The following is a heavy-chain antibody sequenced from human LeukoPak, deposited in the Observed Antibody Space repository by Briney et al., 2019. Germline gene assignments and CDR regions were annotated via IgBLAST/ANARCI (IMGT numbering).Heavy chain of an antibody. CDR3: VSGGLRYYFDY. CDR1: GYTFTGYY. V-gene: IGHV1-46*01. Sequence: ASVKVSCKASGYTFTGYYMHWVRQAPGQGLEWMGIINPSGGSTSYAQKFQSRVTMTRDTSTSTVYMELSSLRSEDTAVYYCVSGGLRYYFDYWGQGTLVTVSS. CDR2: INPSGGST. D-gene: IGHD4-17*01. J-gene: IGHJ4*02.